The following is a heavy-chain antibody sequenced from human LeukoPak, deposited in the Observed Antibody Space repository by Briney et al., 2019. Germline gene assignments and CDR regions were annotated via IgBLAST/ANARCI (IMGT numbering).Heavy chain of an antibody. CDR1: GFTFSSYA. Sequence: GGSLRLSCAASGFTFSSYAMHWVRQAPGKGLEWVAVIPYDGSNKYYADSVKGRFTVSRDNSKNTLFLQMNSLRAEDTAVYYCAKDGGLWVSAHWGDSWGRGTLVTVSS. J-gene: IGHJ4*02. V-gene: IGHV3-30-3*01. CDR3: AKDGGLWVSAHWGDS. D-gene: IGHD7-27*01. CDR2: IPYDGSNK.